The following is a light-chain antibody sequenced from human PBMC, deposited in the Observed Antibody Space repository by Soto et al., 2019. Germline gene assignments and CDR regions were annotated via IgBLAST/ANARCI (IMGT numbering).Light chain of an antibody. J-gene: IGKJ1*01. CDR3: QQYNSG. V-gene: IGKV1-5*03. CDR1: QSISSW. Sequence: IQMTQSPSTLSASVGDRVTITCRASQSISSWMAWYQHKPGKAPKLLIYKASSLESGVPSRFSGSGSGTEFTLTISSLQPDDFATYYCQQYNSGFGQATTVEIK. CDR2: KAS.